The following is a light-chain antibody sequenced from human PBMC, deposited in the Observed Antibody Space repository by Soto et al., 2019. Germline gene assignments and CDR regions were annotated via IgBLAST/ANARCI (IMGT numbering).Light chain of an antibody. Sequence: QSVLTQPPSASGTPGQTVTISCSGTTSNVRGNTVDSYQQLPGTDPKLLIYNNNKRPSGVPDRFSCSKSGTSTSLAISRLQSEAEADDYCAAWDDSMNGHLVFGGGTKLTVL. V-gene: IGLV1-44*01. CDR3: AAWDDSMNGHLV. J-gene: IGLJ2*01. CDR1: TSNVRGNT. CDR2: NNN.